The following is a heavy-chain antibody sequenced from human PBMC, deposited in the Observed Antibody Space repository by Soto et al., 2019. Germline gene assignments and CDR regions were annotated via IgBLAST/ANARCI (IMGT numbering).Heavy chain of an antibody. CDR2: INSDLGGK. V-gene: IGHV1-2*02. D-gene: IGHD3-22*01. Sequence: QEQLEQSGAEVKKPGASVMVSCKASRYTFSGYYFHWVRQAPGQGPERMGWINSDLGGKNYATRFEGRFTRTMDTSTKTVYMELSSLRSDDTAVYFCARTPSVGATTVILGDDAFDLWGQGTLITVSS. J-gene: IGHJ3*01. CDR3: ARTPSVGATTVILGDDAFDL. CDR1: RYTFSGYY.